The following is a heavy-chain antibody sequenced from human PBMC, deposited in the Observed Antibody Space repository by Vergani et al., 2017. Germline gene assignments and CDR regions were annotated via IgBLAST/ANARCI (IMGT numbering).Heavy chain of an antibody. V-gene: IGHV1-69*01. CDR1: GGTFSSYA. CDR3: ATTLPGDIVATIFDY. D-gene: IGHD5-12*01. CDR2: IIPIFGTA. J-gene: IGHJ4*02. Sequence: QVQLVQSGAEVKKPGSSVKVSCKASGGTFSSYAISWVRQAPGQGLEWVGGIIPIFGTANYAQKFPGRVTITADESTSTAYMELSSLRSEDTAVYYCATTLPGDIVATIFDYWGQGTLVTVSS.